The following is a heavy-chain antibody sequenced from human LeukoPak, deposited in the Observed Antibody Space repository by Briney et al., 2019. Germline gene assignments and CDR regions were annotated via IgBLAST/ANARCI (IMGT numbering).Heavy chain of an antibody. V-gene: IGHV3-23*01. Sequence: PGGSLRLSCAASGFTFSSYAMSWVRQALGKGLEWVSAISGSGGSTYYADSVKGRFTISRDNSKNTPYLQMNSLRAEDTAVYYCAKSSTVVVPAALFDYWGQGTLVTVSS. CDR2: ISGSGGST. CDR3: AKSSTVVVPAALFDY. CDR1: GFTFSSYA. J-gene: IGHJ4*02. D-gene: IGHD2-2*01.